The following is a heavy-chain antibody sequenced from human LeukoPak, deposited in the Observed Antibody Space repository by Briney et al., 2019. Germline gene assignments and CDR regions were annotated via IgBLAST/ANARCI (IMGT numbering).Heavy chain of an antibody. Sequence: PGGSLRLSCAASGFTFSSYAMSWVRQAPGKGLEWVSAVSGSGGSTDYADSVRGRFTISRDNSKNTLYLQMNSLRAEDTAVYYCAKRATDNWYSDLWGRGTLVTVSS. CDR1: GFTFSSYA. CDR2: VSGSGGST. CDR3: AKRATDNWYSDL. J-gene: IGHJ2*01. V-gene: IGHV3-23*01.